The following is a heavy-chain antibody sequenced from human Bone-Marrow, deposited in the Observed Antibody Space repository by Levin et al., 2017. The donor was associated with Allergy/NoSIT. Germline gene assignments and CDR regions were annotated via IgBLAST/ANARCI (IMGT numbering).Heavy chain of an antibody. Sequence: SETLSLTCTVSGGSISTYYWSWIRQPPGKGLEWIGYIDFSGSTNYNPSLKRRVTMSIDTSKNQFSLKLTSVTASVTAVDYCARTYEILTGYSAAGSYYGMDVWGQGTTVIVSS. J-gene: IGHJ6*02. CDR1: GGSISTYY. D-gene: IGHD3-9*01. CDR3: ARTYEILTGYSAAGSYYGMDV. CDR2: IDFSGST. V-gene: IGHV4-59*01.